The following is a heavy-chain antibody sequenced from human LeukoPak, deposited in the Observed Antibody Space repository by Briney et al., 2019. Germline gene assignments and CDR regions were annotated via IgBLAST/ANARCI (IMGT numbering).Heavy chain of an antibody. D-gene: IGHD3-3*01. CDR2: FYQSGST. CDR1: GYSISSGYY. CDR3: ARKGYDFWSGYLSY. V-gene: IGHV4-38-2*01. Sequence: RSESLSLTCAVPGYSISSGYYWGWIRRPPGKGLEWIGRFYQSGSTYYNPSLKSRVTISVDTSKNQFSLKLSSVTAADTAVYYCARKGYDFWSGYLSYWGQGTLVTVSS. J-gene: IGHJ4*02.